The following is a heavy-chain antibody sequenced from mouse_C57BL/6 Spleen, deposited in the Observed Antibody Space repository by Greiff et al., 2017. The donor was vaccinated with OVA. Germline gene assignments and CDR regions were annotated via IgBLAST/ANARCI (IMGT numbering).Heavy chain of an antibody. J-gene: IGHJ4*01. V-gene: IGHV1-66*01. CDR3: ASDSSGYDYYAMDY. D-gene: IGHD3-2*02. CDR1: GYSFTSYY. Sequence: VQLQQSGPELVKPGASVKISCKASGYSFTSYYIHWVKQRPGQGLEWIGWIYPGSGNTKYNEKFKGKATLTADTSSSTAYMQLSSLTSEDSAVYYCASDSSGYDYYAMDYWGQGTSVTVSS. CDR2: IYPGSGNT.